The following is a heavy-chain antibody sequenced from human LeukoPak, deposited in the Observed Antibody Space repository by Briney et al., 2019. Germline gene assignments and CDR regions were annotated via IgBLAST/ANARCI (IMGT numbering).Heavy chain of an antibody. CDR3: ARGMKYYYESSGYDWFDP. CDR1: GYIFTRKY. D-gene: IGHD3-22*01. V-gene: IGHV3-66*01. Sequence: SGYIFTRKYLSWVRQPAGRGVEWVSVIYSCSSTYYASPGKGRFTIFRDNSRNSLYLQMNRLRPEDSAVYYCARGMKYYYESSGYDWFDPWGQGTLVTVSS. J-gene: IGHJ5*02. CDR2: IYSCSST.